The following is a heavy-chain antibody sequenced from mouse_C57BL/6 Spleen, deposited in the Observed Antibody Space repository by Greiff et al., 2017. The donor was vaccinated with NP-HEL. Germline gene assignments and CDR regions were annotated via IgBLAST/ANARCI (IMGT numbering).Heavy chain of an antibody. CDR3: ARDLDGGDAMDY. J-gene: IGHJ4*01. CDR2: IYPGSGNT. V-gene: IGHV1-76*01. CDR1: GYTFTDYY. Sequence: VKLVESGAELVRPGASVKLSCKASGYTFTDYYINWVKQRPGQGLEWIARIYPGSGNTYYNEKLKGKATLTAEKSSSTAYMQLSSLTSEDSAVYFCARDLDGGDAMDYWGQGTSVTVSS.